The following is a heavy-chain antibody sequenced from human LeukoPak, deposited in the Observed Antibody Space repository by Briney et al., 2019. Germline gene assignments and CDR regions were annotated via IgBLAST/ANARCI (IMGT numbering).Heavy chain of an antibody. CDR2: IYYTGDT. D-gene: IGHD3-9*01. V-gene: IGHV4-59*11. J-gene: IGHJ3*02. CDR3: ARARYVNSFYAFDI. CDR1: GDSISSQY. Sequence: PSETLSLTCSVSGDSISSQYWSWIRQPPGKRLEWIGYIYYTGDTNYNPSLKSRVTISVDTSKNQFSLKLSSVTAADTAVYYCARARYVNSFYAFDIWGQGTLVTVSS.